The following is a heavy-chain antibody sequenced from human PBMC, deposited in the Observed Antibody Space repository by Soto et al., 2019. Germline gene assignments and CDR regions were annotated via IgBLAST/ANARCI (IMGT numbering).Heavy chain of an antibody. Sequence: QVQLQESGPGLVKPSGTLSLTCAVSGGSISGGEWWSWVRQPTGKGLEWIGEIHHSGSTGYNPSLKSRVTISVDKSKNQFSLKLSSVTALDTAVYYCTRNGGWNFDHWGQGTLVTVSS. D-gene: IGHD6-19*01. CDR2: IHHSGST. CDR3: TRNGGWNFDH. CDR1: GGSISGGEW. J-gene: IGHJ4*02. V-gene: IGHV4-4*02.